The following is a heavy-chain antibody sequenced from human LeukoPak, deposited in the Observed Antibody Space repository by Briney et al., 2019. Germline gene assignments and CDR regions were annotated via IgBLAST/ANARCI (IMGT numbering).Heavy chain of an antibody. D-gene: IGHD6-6*01. CDR2: IYYSGST. Sequence: SETPSLTCTVSGGSISRSGYYWSWIRQHPGKGLEWIGYIYYSGSTYYNPSLKSRVTISVDTSKNQFSLKLSSVTAADTAVYYCARDLRSSSSSGINYYGMDVWGQGTTVTVSS. CDR1: GGSISRSGYY. J-gene: IGHJ6*02. V-gene: IGHV4-31*03. CDR3: ARDLRSSSSSGINYYGMDV.